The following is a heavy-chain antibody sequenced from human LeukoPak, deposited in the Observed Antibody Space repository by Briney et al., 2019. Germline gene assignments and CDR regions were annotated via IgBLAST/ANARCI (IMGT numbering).Heavy chain of an antibody. D-gene: IGHD3-22*01. CDR2: INPSGGST. CDR3: ARHYDSSGYYHDAFDI. J-gene: IGHJ3*02. CDR1: GYTFTSYY. Sequence: ASVKVSCKASGYTFTSYYMHWVRQAPAQGLEWMGIINPSGGSTSYAQKFQGRVTMTRDTSTSTVYMELSSLRSEDTAVYYCARHYDSSGYYHDAFDIWGQGTMVTVSS. V-gene: IGHV1-46*01.